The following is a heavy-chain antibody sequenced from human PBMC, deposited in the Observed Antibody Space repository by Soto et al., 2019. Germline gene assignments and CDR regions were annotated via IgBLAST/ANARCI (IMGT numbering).Heavy chain of an antibody. V-gene: IGHV1-3*01. CDR3: ARSNALLWFGELYYYGMDV. CDR1: GYTFTSYA. CDR2: INAGNGNT. D-gene: IGHD3-10*01. Sequence: ASVKVSCKASGYTFTSYAMHWVRQAPGQRLEWMGWINAGNGNTKYSQKFQGRVTITRDTSASTAYMELSSLRSEDTAVYYCARSNALLWFGELYYYGMDVWGQGTTVTVSS. J-gene: IGHJ6*02.